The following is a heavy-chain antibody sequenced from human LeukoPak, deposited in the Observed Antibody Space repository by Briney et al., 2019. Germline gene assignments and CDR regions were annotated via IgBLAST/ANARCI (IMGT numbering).Heavy chain of an antibody. V-gene: IGHV3-7*01. Sequence: GGSLRLSCAASGFTFGSYWMSWVRQAPDKGLEWVANIKEDGSEKYYVDSVKGRFTISRDNAKNSLYLQMNSLRAEDTAVYYCARGLRGPDYWGQGTLVTVSS. CDR3: ARGLRGPDY. D-gene: IGHD3-16*01. CDR1: GFTFGSYW. J-gene: IGHJ4*02. CDR2: IKEDGSEK.